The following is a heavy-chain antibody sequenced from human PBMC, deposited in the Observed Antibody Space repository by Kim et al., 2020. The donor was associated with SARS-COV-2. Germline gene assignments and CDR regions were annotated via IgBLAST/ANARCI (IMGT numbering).Heavy chain of an antibody. CDR3: ARPGVGSTGLDQ. J-gene: IGHJ4*02. CDR2: IRSDGSGT. CDR1: GFTLSYYW. Sequence: GGSLRLSCAASGFTLSYYWVHWVRQAPGKGLVWVSRIRSDGSGTNYADSVKGRFTISRDNAKNTVDLQMNSLRAEDTAVYYCARPGVGSTGLDQWGQGT. D-gene: IGHD3-3*01. V-gene: IGHV3-74*01.